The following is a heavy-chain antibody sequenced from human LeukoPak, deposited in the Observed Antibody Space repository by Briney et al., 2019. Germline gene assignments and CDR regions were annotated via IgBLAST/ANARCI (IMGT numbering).Heavy chain of an antibody. CDR2: IYTGETT. Sequence: PGGSLRLSCAASGFIVNTCYMSWVRRAPGKGLEWVSVIYTGETTFYADSVKGRFTISRDNSKNTLYLQMNYLRAEDTALYYCAKNIAAPTTPFDYWGQGTLVTVSS. CDR1: GFIVNTCY. D-gene: IGHD6-13*01. CDR3: AKNIAAPTTPFDY. V-gene: IGHV3-53*01. J-gene: IGHJ4*02.